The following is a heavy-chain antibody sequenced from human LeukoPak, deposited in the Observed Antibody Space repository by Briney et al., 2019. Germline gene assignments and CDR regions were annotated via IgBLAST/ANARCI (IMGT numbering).Heavy chain of an antibody. V-gene: IGHV3-33*08. J-gene: IGHJ4*02. CDR2: IWYDGSNK. CDR1: GFILSDYY. CDR3: ARGAAAGTY. D-gene: IGHD6-13*01. Sequence: GGSLRLSCAASGFILSDYYMSWIRQAPGKGLEWVAVIWYDGSNKYYADSVKGRFTISRDNSKNTLYLQMNSLRAEDTAVYYCARGAAAGTYWGQGTLVTVSS.